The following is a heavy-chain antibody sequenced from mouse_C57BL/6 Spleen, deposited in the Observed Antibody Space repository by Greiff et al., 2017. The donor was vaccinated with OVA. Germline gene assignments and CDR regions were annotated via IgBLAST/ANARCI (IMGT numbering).Heavy chain of an antibody. D-gene: IGHD2-12*01. Sequence: QVQLKQPGAELVKPGASVKMSCKASGYTFTSYWITWVKQRPGQGLEWIGDIYPGSGSTNYNEKFKSKATLTVDTSSSTAYMQLSSLTSEDSAVYYCAREGYYSPEYFDVWGTGTTVTVSS. V-gene: IGHV1-55*01. J-gene: IGHJ1*03. CDR2: IYPGSGST. CDR3: AREGYYSPEYFDV. CDR1: GYTFTSYW.